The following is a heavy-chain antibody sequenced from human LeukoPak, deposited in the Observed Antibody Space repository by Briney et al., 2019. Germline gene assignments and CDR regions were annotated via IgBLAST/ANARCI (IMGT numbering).Heavy chain of an antibody. J-gene: IGHJ6*02. Sequence: GGSLRLSCAASGFRVSGYDLNWIRQAPGKGLEWIAYISISSSNIHYADSVRGRFTISRDNANNSLYLQLSSLRVEDTAVYYCAKEELRSLYYYYGMDVWGQGTTVTVSS. CDR1: GFRVSGYD. CDR2: ISISSSNI. V-gene: IGHV3-11*06. D-gene: IGHD1-7*01. CDR3: AKEELRSLYYYYGMDV.